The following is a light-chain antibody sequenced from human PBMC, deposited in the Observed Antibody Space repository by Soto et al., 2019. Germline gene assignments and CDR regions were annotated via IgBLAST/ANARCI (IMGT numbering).Light chain of an antibody. V-gene: IGKV3-20*01. Sequence: EFVLTQSPGTLSLSPGESATLSCRASQSVSSNYLAWYQQKPGQAPRLLIYGASSRATGIPDRFSGSGSGTDFTLTIRRLDPEDFAVYYCQQYGDSRTFGQGTKVEIK. J-gene: IGKJ1*01. CDR1: QSVSSNY. CDR3: QQYGDSRT. CDR2: GAS.